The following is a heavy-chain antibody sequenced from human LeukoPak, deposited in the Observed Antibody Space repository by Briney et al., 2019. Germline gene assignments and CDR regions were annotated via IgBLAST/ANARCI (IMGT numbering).Heavy chain of an antibody. CDR1: GYTFTSYD. V-gene: IGHV1-8*01. CDR3: ARLGLEWFHFYYMDV. D-gene: IGHD3-3*01. CDR2: MNPNSGDT. J-gene: IGHJ6*03. Sequence: ASVTVSFKASGYTFTSYDINWVRQATGQGLEWLGWMNPNSGDTGYAQKFQGRVTMTRDTSISTAYLELSSLRSEDTAVYYCARLGLEWFHFYYMDVWGKGTTVTVSS.